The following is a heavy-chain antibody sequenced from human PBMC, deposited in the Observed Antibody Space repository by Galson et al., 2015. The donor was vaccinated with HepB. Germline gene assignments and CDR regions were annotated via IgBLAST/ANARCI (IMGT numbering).Heavy chain of an antibody. CDR1: TLILTKYA. D-gene: IGHD4-17*01. CDR2: VSANGATT. CDR3: AKNYGDYVYDPFDL. Sequence: LRLSCAASTLILTKYAMTWVRQAPGKGLEWVXVVSANGATTHYADSVRGRFTIFRDNSKNPLYLQMSSLRLEDTAVYFCAKNYGDYVYDPFDLWGQGTLVTVSS. J-gene: IGHJ4*02. V-gene: IGHV3-23*01.